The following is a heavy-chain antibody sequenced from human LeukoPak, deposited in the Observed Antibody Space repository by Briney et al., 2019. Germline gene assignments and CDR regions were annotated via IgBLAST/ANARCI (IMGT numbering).Heavy chain of an antibody. D-gene: IGHD3-10*01. Sequence: GGSLRLSCAASGFTFNNYAMGWVRQAPGKGLEWVSVISGSSAGIKYADSVKGRFTISRDNSKDTLYLQMNSLSAEDTAVYYCAKDSSMVRGDYDYFDYWGQGTLVTVSS. CDR1: GFTFNNYA. CDR2: ISGSSAGI. J-gene: IGHJ4*02. V-gene: IGHV3-23*01. CDR3: AKDSSMVRGDYDYFDY.